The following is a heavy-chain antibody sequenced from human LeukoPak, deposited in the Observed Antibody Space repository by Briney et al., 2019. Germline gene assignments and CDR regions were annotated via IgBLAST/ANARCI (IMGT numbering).Heavy chain of an antibody. V-gene: IGHV3-33*05. D-gene: IGHD7-27*01. CDR1: GFTFSTYG. CDR3: ARDSITGDNSLDF. Sequence: SGGSLRLSCAASGFTFSTYGMHWVRQAPGKGLEWVAVITNDGNYEKYADAVRGRFTISRDNSENTLYLQMNSLSAEDTAVYYCARDSITGDNSLDFWGRGTLVTVSS. J-gene: IGHJ4*02. CDR2: ITNDGNYE.